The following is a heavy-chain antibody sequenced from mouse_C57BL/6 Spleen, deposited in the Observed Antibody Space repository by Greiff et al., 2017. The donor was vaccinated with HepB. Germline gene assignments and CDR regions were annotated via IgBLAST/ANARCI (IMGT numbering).Heavy chain of an antibody. CDR1: GYTFTDYY. CDR3: ARGQFITTVRGYFDV. J-gene: IGHJ1*03. D-gene: IGHD1-1*01. V-gene: IGHV1-76*01. Sequence: VQLQQSGAELVRPGASVKLSCKASGYTFTDYYINWVKQRPGQGLEWIARIYPGSGNTYYNEKFKGKATLTAEKSSSTAYMQLSSLTSEDSAVYFCARGQFITTVRGYFDVWGTGTTVTVSS. CDR2: IYPGSGNT.